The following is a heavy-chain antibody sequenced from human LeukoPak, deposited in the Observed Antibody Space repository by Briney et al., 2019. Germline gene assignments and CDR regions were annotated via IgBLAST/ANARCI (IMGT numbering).Heavy chain of an antibody. V-gene: IGHV3-30*02. CDR1: GFTFSSYG. D-gene: IGHD3-3*01. J-gene: IGHJ5*02. CDR3: AKDQRGYYDFWSGYSPFGAEYNWFDP. CDR2: IRYDGSNK. Sequence: GSLRLSCAASGFTFSSYGMHRVRQAPGQGVEGVAFIRYDGSNKYYADSVKGRFTISRDNSKNTLYLQMNSLRAEDTAVYYCAKDQRGYYDFWSGYSPFGAEYNWFDPWGQGTLVTVSS.